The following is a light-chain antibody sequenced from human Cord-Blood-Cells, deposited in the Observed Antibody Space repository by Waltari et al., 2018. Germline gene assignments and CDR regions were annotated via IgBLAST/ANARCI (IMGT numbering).Light chain of an antibody. CDR2: LGS. Sequence: DIVMTQSPLSLPVTPGEPASISCRSSPSLLHSNGYNYLYWYLQKPGQSPQLLIYLGSNRASGVPDRFSGSGSGTDLTLKISRVEAEDVGVYYCKQALQTPYTFGQGTKLEIK. CDR3: KQALQTPYT. CDR1: PSLLHSNGYNY. J-gene: IGKJ2*01. V-gene: IGKV2-28*01.